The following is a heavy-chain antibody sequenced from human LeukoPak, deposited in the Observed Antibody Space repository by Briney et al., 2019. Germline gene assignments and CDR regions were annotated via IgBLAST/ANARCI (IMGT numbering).Heavy chain of an antibody. V-gene: IGHV3-23*01. J-gene: IGHJ4*02. Sequence: GGSLRLSCAASGFTFSSYAMSWVRQAPGKGLEWVSAISGSGGSTYYADSVKGRFTISRDNSKNTLYLQMNSLRAEDTAVYYCAKDPRSLVAAPADYWGQGTLVTVSS. D-gene: IGHD6-13*01. CDR2: ISGSGGST. CDR3: AKDPRSLVAAPADY. CDR1: GFTFSSYA.